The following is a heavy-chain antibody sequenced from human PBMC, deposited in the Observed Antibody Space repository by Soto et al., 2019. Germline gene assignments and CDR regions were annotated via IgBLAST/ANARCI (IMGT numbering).Heavy chain of an antibody. J-gene: IGHJ5*01. D-gene: IGHD2-15*01. Sequence: GSLRLSCAASGFRFSTYDMDWLRQAPGKGPEWIAHISTTSFTIYYADSVKGRFTISRDNARNSLYLEMNSLRDEDTAVYYCARDRRYDGTCYSASDSWGQGTLVTVSS. V-gene: IGHV3-48*02. CDR1: GFRFSTYD. CDR2: ISTTSFTI. CDR3: ARDRRYDGTCYSASDS.